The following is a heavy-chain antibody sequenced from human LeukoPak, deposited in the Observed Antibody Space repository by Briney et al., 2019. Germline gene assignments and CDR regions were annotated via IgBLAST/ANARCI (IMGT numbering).Heavy chain of an antibody. D-gene: IGHD6-6*01. Sequence: ASVKVSCKASGYTFTSYDINWVRQATGQGLEWMGWMNPNSGNTGYAQKFQGRVTMTRNTSISTAYMELSSLRSEDTAVYYCARTGLLRSSSPLNWFDPWGQGTLVTVSS. CDR3: ARTGLLRSSSPLNWFDP. CDR2: MNPNSGNT. J-gene: IGHJ5*02. CDR1: GYTFTSYD. V-gene: IGHV1-8*01.